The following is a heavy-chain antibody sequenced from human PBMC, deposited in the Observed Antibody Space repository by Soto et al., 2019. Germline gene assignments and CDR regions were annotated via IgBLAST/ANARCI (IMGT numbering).Heavy chain of an antibody. CDR2: ISYSGST. D-gene: IGHD6-13*01. CDR3: AKWEQQLGNFDY. V-gene: IGHV4-39*02. CDR1: GDSISSGSYY. Sequence: PSETLSLTCIVSGDSISSGSYYWGWIRQSPGKGLEWIGSISYSGSTYYNPSLKSRVTISADTSNNHFSLNLGSVTAADTAVYYCAKWEQQLGNFDYWGQGILGTVSS. J-gene: IGHJ4*02.